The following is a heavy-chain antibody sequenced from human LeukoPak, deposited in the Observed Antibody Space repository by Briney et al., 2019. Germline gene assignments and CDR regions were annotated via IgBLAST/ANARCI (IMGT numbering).Heavy chain of an antibody. CDR2: ISWHSYNI. Sequence: QPGRSLRLSCAASGFTFDDCAMHWVRQAPGKGLEWVSSISWHSYNIDYADSVKGRFTISRDNAKSSLYLQMNSLRAEDTAVYYCARDFGFERGWYGFDPWGQGTLVTVSS. J-gene: IGHJ5*02. D-gene: IGHD6-19*01. CDR3: ARDFGFERGWYGFDP. V-gene: IGHV3-9*01. CDR1: GFTFDDCA.